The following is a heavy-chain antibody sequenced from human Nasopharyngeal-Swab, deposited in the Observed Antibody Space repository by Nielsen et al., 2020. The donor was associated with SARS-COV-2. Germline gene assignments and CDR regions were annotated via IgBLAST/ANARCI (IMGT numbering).Heavy chain of an antibody. V-gene: IGHV4-61*01. D-gene: IGHD4-11*01. Sequence: SETLSLTCTVSGGPVSSGSYYWSWIRQPPGKGLEWIGYIYYSGSTNYNPSHKSRVTISVDTSKNQFSLKLSSVTAADTAVYYCASYSNFYRDYWGQGTLVTVSS. J-gene: IGHJ4*02. CDR1: GGPVSSGSYY. CDR2: IYYSGST. CDR3: ASYSNFYRDY.